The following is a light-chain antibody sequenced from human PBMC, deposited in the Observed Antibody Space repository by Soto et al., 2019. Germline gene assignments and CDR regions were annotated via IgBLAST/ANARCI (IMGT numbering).Light chain of an antibody. CDR1: QSVSSN. CDR3: QQYHKWPLT. V-gene: IGKV3-15*01. J-gene: IGKJ5*01. Sequence: IVMTQFPATLSVSPGERATLSCRASQSVSSNLAWYQQKPGQAPRLLINGASTRATGVAARFSGSGSGTEFTLSISSLQSEDSAVYYCQQYHKWPLTFGQGTRLEIK. CDR2: GAS.